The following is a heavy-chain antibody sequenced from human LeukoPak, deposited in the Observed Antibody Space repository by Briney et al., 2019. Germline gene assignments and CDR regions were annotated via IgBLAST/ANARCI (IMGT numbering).Heavy chain of an antibody. CDR3: ARGRRRLDILTGYPYSYFDY. V-gene: IGHV4-30-4*01. CDR2: IYYSGST. CDR1: GGSISSGDYY. D-gene: IGHD3-9*01. Sequence: SQTLSLTCTVSGGSISSGDYYWSWIRQPPGTGLEWIGYIYYSGSTYYNPSLKSRVTISVDTSKNQFSLKLSSVTAADTAVYYCARGRRRLDILTGYPYSYFDYWGQGTLVTVSS. J-gene: IGHJ4*02.